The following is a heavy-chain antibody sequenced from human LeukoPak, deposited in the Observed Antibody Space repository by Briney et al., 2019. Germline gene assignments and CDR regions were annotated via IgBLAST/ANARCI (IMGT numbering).Heavy chain of an antibody. CDR2: IFPGDSDT. J-gene: IGHJ4*02. D-gene: IGHD6-19*01. CDR3: ASSTADTAYSSGWSGCDY. CDR1: GYSFTNYW. Sequence: GESLKISCKGSGYSFTNYWMGWVRQMPGKGLEWMGIIFPGDSDTRNSPSFQGQVTISADKSISTAYLQWSSLEASDTAMYHCASSTADTAYSSGWSGCDYGGEGTLVTVS. V-gene: IGHV5-51*01.